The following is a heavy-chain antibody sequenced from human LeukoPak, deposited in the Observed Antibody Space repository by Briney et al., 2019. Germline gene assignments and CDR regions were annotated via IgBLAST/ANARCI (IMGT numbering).Heavy chain of an antibody. D-gene: IGHD2-21*02. CDR3: VQGGVTAYFDY. CDR2: ISYDGSNK. J-gene: IGHJ4*02. CDR1: GFTFSSYG. V-gene: IGHV3-30*03. Sequence: RSGGSLRLSCAASGFTFSSYGMHWVRQAPGKGLEWVAVISYDGSNKYYADSVKGRFTISRDNSKNTLYLQMNSLRAEDTAVYYCVQGGVTAYFDYWGQGTLVTVSP.